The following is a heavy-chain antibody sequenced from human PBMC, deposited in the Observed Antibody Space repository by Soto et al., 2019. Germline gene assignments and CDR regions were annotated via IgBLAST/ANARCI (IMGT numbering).Heavy chain of an antibody. CDR2: ISSSGTSI. J-gene: IGHJ4*02. D-gene: IGHD2-2*01. Sequence: QEQLVESGGGLVKPGGSLRLSCAASGFTFSDYYMSWIRQAPGKGLEWISYISSSGTSIGYADSVKGRFTISRDNAKNLLYLQMISLRADDTAVYYCARGDGVSVPFDYWGQGTLVTVSS. CDR1: GFTFSDYY. V-gene: IGHV3-11*01. CDR3: ARGDGVSVPFDY.